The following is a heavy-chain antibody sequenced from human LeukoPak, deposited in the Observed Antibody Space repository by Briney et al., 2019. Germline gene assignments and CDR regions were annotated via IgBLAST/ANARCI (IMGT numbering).Heavy chain of an antibody. CDR3: ARRNGYYFDY. Sequence: SEALSLTCAVSGYSISSGSYWGWIRQPPGKGLEWIGSIFHSGSTYYNPSLKSRVTLSTDTSKNQCSLKLSSVTAADTAMYYCARRNGYYFDYWGQGTLVTVSS. D-gene: IGHD3-22*01. CDR2: IFHSGST. J-gene: IGHJ4*02. CDR1: GYSISSGSY. V-gene: IGHV4-38-2*01.